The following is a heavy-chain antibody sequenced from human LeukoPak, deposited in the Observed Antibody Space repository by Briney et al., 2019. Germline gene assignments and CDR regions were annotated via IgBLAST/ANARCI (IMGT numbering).Heavy chain of an antibody. J-gene: IGHJ4*02. CDR2: INPSGGST. D-gene: IGHD4-17*01. CDR1: GYTFTNYD. CDR3: ARDRPSFDDYGDYGVDY. Sequence: ASVKVSCKTSGYTFTNYDINWVRQAPGQGLEWMGIINPSGGSTSYAQKFQGRVTMTRDTSTSTVYMELSSLRSEDTAVYYCARDRPSFDDYGDYGVDYWGQGTLVTVSS. V-gene: IGHV1-46*01.